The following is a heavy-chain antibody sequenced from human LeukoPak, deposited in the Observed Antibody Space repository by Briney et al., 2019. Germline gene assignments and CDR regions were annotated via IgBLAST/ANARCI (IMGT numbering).Heavy chain of an antibody. Sequence: SETLSLTCTVSGGPISSYYWSWIRQPPGKGLEWIGYIYYSGSTNYNPSLKSRVTISVDTSKNQFSLKLSSVTAADTAVYYCARHLPRYCSSTSCPYFDYWGQGTLVTVSS. V-gene: IGHV4-59*08. J-gene: IGHJ4*02. D-gene: IGHD2-2*01. CDR2: IYYSGST. CDR1: GGPISSYY. CDR3: ARHLPRYCSSTSCPYFDY.